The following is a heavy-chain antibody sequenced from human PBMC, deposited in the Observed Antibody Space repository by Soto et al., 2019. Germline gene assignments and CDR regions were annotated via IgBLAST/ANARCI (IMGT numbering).Heavy chain of an antibody. CDR2: IYYSGST. J-gene: IGHJ6*02. CDR3: ARGQYYYGMDV. V-gene: IGHV4-61*01. Sequence: PSETLSLTCTVSGGSVSSGSYYWSWIRQPPGKGLEWIGYIYYSGSTNYNPSLKSRVTISVDTSKNQFSLKLSSVTAADTAVYYCARGQYYYGMDVWGQGTTVTVSS. CDR1: GGSVSSGSYY.